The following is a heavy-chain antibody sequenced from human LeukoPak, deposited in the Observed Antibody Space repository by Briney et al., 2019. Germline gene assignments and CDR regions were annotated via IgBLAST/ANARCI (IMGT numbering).Heavy chain of an antibody. D-gene: IGHD3-9*01. J-gene: IGHJ5*02. Sequence: ASVKVSCKASGYTFTSYDINWVRQATGQGLEWMGWMNPNSGSTGYAQKFQGRVTMTRNTSISTAYMELSSLRSEDTAVYYCARDVYYDILTEAFDPWGQGTLVTLSS. CDR2: MNPNSGST. CDR3: ARDVYYDILTEAFDP. V-gene: IGHV1-8*01. CDR1: GYTFTSYD.